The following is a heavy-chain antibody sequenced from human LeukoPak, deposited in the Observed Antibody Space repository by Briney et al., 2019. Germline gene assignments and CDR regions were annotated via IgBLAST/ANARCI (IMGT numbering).Heavy chain of an antibody. CDR1: GFTVSSNY. CDR3: ATSSGWSYYYYGMDV. Sequence: PGGSLRLSCAASGFTVSSNYMSWVRQAPGKGLGWVSVIYSGGSTYYADSVKGRFTISRDNSKNTLYLQMNSLRAEDTAVYYCATSSGWSYYYYGMDVWGQGTTVTVSS. V-gene: IGHV3-66*01. CDR2: IYSGGST. J-gene: IGHJ6*02. D-gene: IGHD6-19*01.